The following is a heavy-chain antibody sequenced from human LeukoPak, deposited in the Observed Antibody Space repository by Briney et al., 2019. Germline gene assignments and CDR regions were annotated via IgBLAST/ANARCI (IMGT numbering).Heavy chain of an antibody. CDR1: GYTFTSYG. CDR2: ISAYNGNT. D-gene: IGHD6-13*01. Sequence: GASVKVSCKASGYTFTSYGISWVRQAPGQGLEWMGWISAYNGNTNYAQKLQGRVTMTTDTSTSTAYMELRSLRSDDTAVYYCARARSRIAAAGSPYAFDIWGQGTMVTVSS. J-gene: IGHJ3*02. CDR3: ARARSRIAAAGSPYAFDI. V-gene: IGHV1-18*01.